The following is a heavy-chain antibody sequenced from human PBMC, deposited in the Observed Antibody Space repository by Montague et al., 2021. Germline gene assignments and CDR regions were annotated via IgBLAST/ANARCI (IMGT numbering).Heavy chain of an antibody. V-gene: IGHV4-39*01. J-gene: IGHJ6*02. CDR2: IYYSGST. CDR3: VVTPSLDYHGMDV. Sequence: SETLSLTCTVSGGSISSSTHYWGWIRQTPGKGLDWIGSIYYSGSTYYNPSLKSRLTISVDTSKNQFSLKLSSVTAADTAVYYGVVTPSLDYHGMDVWGQGTTVTVSS. D-gene: IGHD4-23*01. CDR1: GGSISSSTHY.